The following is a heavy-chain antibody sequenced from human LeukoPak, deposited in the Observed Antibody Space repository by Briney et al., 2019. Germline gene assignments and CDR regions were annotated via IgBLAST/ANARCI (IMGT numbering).Heavy chain of an antibody. D-gene: IGHD6-19*01. CDR3: ARLAVAGYFDY. Sequence: PGGSLRLSCAASGFTFNSYEMNWVRQAPGKGLEWVSYISSSGSTIYFADSVKGRFTISRDNAKNSLYLQMNSLRAEDTAVYYCARLAVAGYFDYWGQGTLVTVSS. CDR1: GFTFNSYE. V-gene: IGHV3-48*03. J-gene: IGHJ4*02. CDR2: ISSSGSTI.